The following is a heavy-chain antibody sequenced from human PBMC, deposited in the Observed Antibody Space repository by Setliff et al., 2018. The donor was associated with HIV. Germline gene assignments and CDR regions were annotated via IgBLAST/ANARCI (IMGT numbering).Heavy chain of an antibody. V-gene: IGHV3-23*01. J-gene: IGHJ3*02. CDR2: ISGSGGST. Sequence: GGSLSLSCAASGFTFSSYAMSGVRQAPGQGLEWVSAISGSGGSTYYADSVKGRFTISRDNSKNTLYMQMTSLRAADTAVYYCAKKGGLRYFDWSAAFDIWGQGTMVTVSS. D-gene: IGHD3-9*01. CDR1: GFTFSSYA. CDR3: AKKGGLRYFDWSAAFDI.